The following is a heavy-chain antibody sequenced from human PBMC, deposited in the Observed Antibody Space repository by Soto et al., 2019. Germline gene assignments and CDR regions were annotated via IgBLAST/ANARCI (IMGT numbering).Heavy chain of an antibody. Sequence: QVQLVQSGAEVKKPGASVKVSCRTSGYTFTGHYIHWVRQAPGQGLEWMGWLNPNSGATTYAPNFKGRVTMAGDTSISIAYMEMIRLTSDATAYFCCAKGVPIGVVPLRRGFDPWGQGTLVTVSS. CDR1: GYTFTGHY. J-gene: IGHJ5*02. V-gene: IGHV1-2*02. CDR2: LNPNSGAT. D-gene: IGHD2-15*01. CDR3: AKGVPIGVVPLRRGFDP.